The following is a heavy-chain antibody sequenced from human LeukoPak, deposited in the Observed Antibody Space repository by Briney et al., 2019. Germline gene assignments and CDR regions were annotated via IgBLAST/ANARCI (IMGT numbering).Heavy chain of an antibody. V-gene: IGHV4-38-2*02. J-gene: IGHJ4*02. CDR2: IYHSGST. Sequence: SSETLSLTCTVSGYSISSGYYWGWIRQPPGKGLEWIGSIYHSGSTYYNPSLKSRVTISVDTSKNQFSLKLSSVTAADTAVYYCARNFGLYCSGGSCYQPYYFDYWGQGTLVTVSS. CDR1: GYSISSGYY. CDR3: ARNFGLYCSGGSCYQPYYFDY. D-gene: IGHD2-15*01.